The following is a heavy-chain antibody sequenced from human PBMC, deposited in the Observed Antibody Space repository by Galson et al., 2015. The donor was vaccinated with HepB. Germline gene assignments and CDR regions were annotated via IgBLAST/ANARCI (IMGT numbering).Heavy chain of an antibody. V-gene: IGHV3-15*01. CDR3: TTETLKPITNSFDM. CDR2: RKRKSDGGTT. Sequence: SLRLSCAASGSTFRNAWMSWVRQAPGKGLEWVGRRKRKSDGGTTDYAAPVKGRFTISRDDSKNMVYLQMNSLKTEDTAVYYCTTETLKPITNSFDMWGQGTMVTVSS. D-gene: IGHD1-1*01. J-gene: IGHJ3*02. CDR1: GSTFRNAW.